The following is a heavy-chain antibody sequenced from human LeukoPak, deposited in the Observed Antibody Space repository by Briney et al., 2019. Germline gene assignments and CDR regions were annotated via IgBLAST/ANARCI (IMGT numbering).Heavy chain of an antibody. CDR1: EFTVSSNY. V-gene: IGHV3-7*03. Sequence: PGGSLRLSCAASEFTVSSNYMNWARQAPGKGLEWVASINHNGNVNYYVDSVKGRFIISRDNAKNSLYLQMSNLRAEDAAVYFCARGGGLDVWGQGATVTVSS. CDR3: ARGGGLDV. CDR2: INHNGNVN. J-gene: IGHJ6*02. D-gene: IGHD3-16*01.